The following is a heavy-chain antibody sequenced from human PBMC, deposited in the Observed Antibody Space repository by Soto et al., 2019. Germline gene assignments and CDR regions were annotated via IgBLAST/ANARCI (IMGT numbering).Heavy chain of an antibody. CDR2: IIPIFGTA. D-gene: IGHD3-10*01. V-gene: IGHV1-69*13. J-gene: IGHJ6*02. Sequence: SVKVSCKASGGTFSSYAISWVRQAPGQGLEWMGGIIPIFGTANYAQKFQGRVTITADESTSTAYMELSSLRSEDTAVYYCARDAYGVTKTNYYYGMDVWGQGTTVTVSS. CDR3: ARDAYGVTKTNYYYGMDV. CDR1: GGTFSSYA.